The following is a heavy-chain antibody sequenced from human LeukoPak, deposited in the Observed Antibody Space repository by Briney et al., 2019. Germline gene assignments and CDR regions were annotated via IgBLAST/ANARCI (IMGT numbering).Heavy chain of an antibody. V-gene: IGHV3-30*04. D-gene: IGHD3-9*01. CDR2: ISYDGTNK. Sequence: PGRSLRLSCATSGFTFNLYAIHRVRQAPGKGLEWVAVISYDGTNKYYADSVKGRFTISRDNSKDSLSLQMNSLRADDTAVYYCARGKWYDILTGPFDYWGQGTLVTVSS. CDR3: ARGKWYDILTGPFDY. CDR1: GFTFNLYA. J-gene: IGHJ4*02.